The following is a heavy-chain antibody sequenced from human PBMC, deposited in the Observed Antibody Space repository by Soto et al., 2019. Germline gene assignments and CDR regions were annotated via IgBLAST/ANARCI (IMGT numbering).Heavy chain of an antibody. V-gene: IGHV3-15*01. J-gene: IGHJ6*02. D-gene: IGHD7-27*01. CDR1: GFTFSNAW. CDR2: IKSKTDGGTT. CDR3: TTDGPLGIDYYYYGMDV. Sequence: EVQLVESGGGLVKPGGSLRLSCAASGFTFSNAWMSWVRQAPGKGLEWVGRIKSKTDGGTTDYAAPVKGRFTISRDDSKNTLYLQMNSLKTEDTAVYYCTTDGPLGIDYYYYGMDVWGQGTTVTVSS.